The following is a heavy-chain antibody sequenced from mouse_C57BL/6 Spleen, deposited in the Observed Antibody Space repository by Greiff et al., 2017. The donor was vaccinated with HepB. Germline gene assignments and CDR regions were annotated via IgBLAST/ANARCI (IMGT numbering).Heavy chain of an antibody. CDR3: ARGVGRRDCAMDY. CDR1: GYSFTGYY. D-gene: IGHD4-1*01. Sequence: EVQLQQSGPELVKPGASVKISCKASGYSFTGYYMNWVKQSPEKSLEWIGEFNPSTGGTTYNQKFKAKATLTVDKSSSTAYMQLNSLTSEDSAVYYCARGVGRRDCAMDYWGQGTSVTVSS. CDR2: FNPSTGGT. J-gene: IGHJ4*01. V-gene: IGHV1-42*01.